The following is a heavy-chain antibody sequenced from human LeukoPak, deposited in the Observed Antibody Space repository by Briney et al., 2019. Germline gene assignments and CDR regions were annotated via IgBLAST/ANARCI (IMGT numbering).Heavy chain of an antibody. J-gene: IGHJ6*02. Sequence: QPGGSLRLSCAASGFSFSSYGMNWVRQAPGKGLEWVSYISSSSSTIYYADSVKGRFTISRDNSKNTLYLQMNSLRAEDTAVYYCARDIDPGSYYDSYYYYGMDVWGQGTTVTVSS. D-gene: IGHD3-10*01. CDR2: ISSSSSTI. CDR1: GFSFSSYG. CDR3: ARDIDPGSYYDSYYYYGMDV. V-gene: IGHV3-48*01.